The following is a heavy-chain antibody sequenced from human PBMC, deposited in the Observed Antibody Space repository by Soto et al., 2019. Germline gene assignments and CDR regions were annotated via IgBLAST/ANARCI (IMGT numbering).Heavy chain of an antibody. V-gene: IGHV3-30-3*01. Sequence: QVQLVESGGGVVQPGRSLRLSCAASGFTFSSTAMHWVRQSPGKGLEWVAVISHDGSNKYNADSVKGRFTISRDNSKNTLVLQTNSLRAEETAVYYCARDEGTGRPLDYWGQGTLVTVSS. CDR1: GFTFSSTA. CDR2: ISHDGSNK. CDR3: ARDEGTGRPLDY. J-gene: IGHJ4*02. D-gene: IGHD1-1*01.